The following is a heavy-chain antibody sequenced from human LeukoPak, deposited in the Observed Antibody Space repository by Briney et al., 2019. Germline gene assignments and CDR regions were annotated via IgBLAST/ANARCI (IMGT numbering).Heavy chain of an antibody. D-gene: IGHD6-13*01. V-gene: IGHV3-30-3*01. J-gene: IGHJ4*02. CDR3: ARDSSSWDQYDY. Sequence: GGSLRLSCAASGFTFSSYAMHWVRQAPGKGLEWVAVISYDGGNKYYADSVKGRFTISRDNSKNTLYLQMNSLRAEDTAVYYCARDSSSWDQYDYWGQGTLVTVSS. CDR2: ISYDGGNK. CDR1: GFTFSSYA.